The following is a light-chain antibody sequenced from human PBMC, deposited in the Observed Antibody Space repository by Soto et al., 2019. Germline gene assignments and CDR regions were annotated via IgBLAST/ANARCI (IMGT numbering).Light chain of an antibody. V-gene: IGKV1-8*01. J-gene: IGKJ1*01. CDR1: QGISSY. Sequence: GGRVTITCRASQGISSYLAWYQQKPGKAPKLLIYAASTLQSGVPSRFSGSGSGTDFTPTISCLQSEDFATYYCQQYYSYPWTFGQGTKVDIK. CDR3: QQYYSYPWT. CDR2: AAS.